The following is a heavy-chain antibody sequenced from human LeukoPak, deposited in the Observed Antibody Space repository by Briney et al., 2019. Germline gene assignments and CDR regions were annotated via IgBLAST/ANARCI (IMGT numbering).Heavy chain of an antibody. V-gene: IGHV3-21*01. D-gene: IGHD2-15*01. CDR1: GFTFSSYS. J-gene: IGHJ4*02. Sequence: GGSLRLSCAASGFTFSSYSMNWVRQAPGKGLEWVSSISSSSSYIYYADSVKGRFTISRDNAKNSLYLQMNSLRAEDTAVYYCAREGYCSGGSCYSFDYWGQGTLVTVSS. CDR2: ISSSSSYI. CDR3: AREGYCSGGSCYSFDY.